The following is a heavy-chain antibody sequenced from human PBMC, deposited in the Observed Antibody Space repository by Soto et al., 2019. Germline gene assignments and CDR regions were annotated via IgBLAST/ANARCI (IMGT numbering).Heavy chain of an antibody. V-gene: IGHV3-33*01. J-gene: IGHJ6*02. CDR2: IWYDGSNK. CDR3: ARDSVTTVTTDLDYYYYGMDV. CDR1: GFTFSRYG. Sequence: QAQLVESGGGVVQPGRSLRLYCAASGFTFSRYGMHWVRQAPGKGLEWVAVIWYDGSNKYYADSVKGRFTISRDNSKNTLYLQMNSLRAEDTAVYYCARDSVTTVTTDLDYYYYGMDVWGQGTTVTVSS. D-gene: IGHD4-17*01.